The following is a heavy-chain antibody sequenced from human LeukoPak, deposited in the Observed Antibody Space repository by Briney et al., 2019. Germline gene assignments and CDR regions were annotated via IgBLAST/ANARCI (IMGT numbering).Heavy chain of an antibody. J-gene: IGHJ3*02. CDR2: ISNSDSTI. CDR3: TKDLSHHAFDI. CDR1: GFTFSDYY. V-gene: IGHV3-11*04. Sequence: PGGSLRLSCAASGFTFSDYYMSWIRQAPGKGLEWVSYISNSDSTIYYADSVKGRFTISRDNSKNTLYQQMNSLRAEDTAVYYCTKDLSHHAFDIWGQGTMVTVSS.